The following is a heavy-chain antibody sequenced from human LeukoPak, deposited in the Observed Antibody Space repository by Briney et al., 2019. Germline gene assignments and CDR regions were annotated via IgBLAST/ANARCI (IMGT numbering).Heavy chain of an antibody. J-gene: IGHJ4*02. CDR3: ARDQDNIVVVPAAMAPTDY. V-gene: IGHV1-18*01. CDR1: GYTFTSYG. D-gene: IGHD2-2*01. Sequence: GASVKVSCKASGYTFTSYGISWVRQAPGQGLEWMGWISAYNGNTNYAQKLQGRVTMTTDTSTSTAYMELRSLRSDDTAVYYCARDQDNIVVVPAAMAPTDYWGQGTLVTVSS. CDR2: ISAYNGNT.